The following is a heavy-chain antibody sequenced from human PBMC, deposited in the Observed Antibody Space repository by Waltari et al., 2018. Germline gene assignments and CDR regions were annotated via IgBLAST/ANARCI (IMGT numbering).Heavy chain of an antibody. J-gene: IGHJ4*02. D-gene: IGHD6-13*01. CDR1: GFTFRNYA. V-gene: IGHV3-30-3*01. CDR3: ASVAAADFDY. CDR2: ISSDGTYK. Sequence: QVQLVESGGGVVQPGKALRLSCAASGFTFRNYAMHWVRQAPGKGLEWVTVISSDGTYKSYADPVKWRFTISRDNFKNTLFLQMNSLTTEDTALYYCASVAAADFDYWGQGTLVTVSS.